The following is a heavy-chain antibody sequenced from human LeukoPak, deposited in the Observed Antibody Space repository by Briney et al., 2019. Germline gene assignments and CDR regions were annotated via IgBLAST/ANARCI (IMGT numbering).Heavy chain of an antibody. Sequence: LGGSLRLSCAASGFTFSSYGMHWVRQAPGKGLEWVAVIWYDGSNKYYADSVKGRFTISRDNSKNTLYLQMNSLRAEDTAVYYCARDRSVDPDYNWFDPWGQGTLVTASS. V-gene: IGHV3-33*01. CDR3: ARDRSVDPDYNWFDP. CDR2: IWYDGSNK. J-gene: IGHJ5*02. D-gene: IGHD6-19*01. CDR1: GFTFSSYG.